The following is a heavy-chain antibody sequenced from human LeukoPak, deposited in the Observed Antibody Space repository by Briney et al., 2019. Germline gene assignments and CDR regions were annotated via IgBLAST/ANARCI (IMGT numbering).Heavy chain of an antibody. V-gene: IGHV4-61*01. Sequence: SETLSLTCTVSGGSISSGSYYWSWIRQPPGKGLEWIGYIYYSGSTNYNPSLKSRVTISVDTSKNQFSLKLSSVTAADTAVYYCARSDPIVATPDDIWGQGTMVTVSS. J-gene: IGHJ3*02. CDR2: IYYSGST. CDR1: GGSISSGSYY. D-gene: IGHD5-12*01. CDR3: ARSDPIVATPDDI.